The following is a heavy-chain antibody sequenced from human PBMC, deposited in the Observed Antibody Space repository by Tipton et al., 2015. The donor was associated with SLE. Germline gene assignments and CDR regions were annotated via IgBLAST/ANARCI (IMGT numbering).Heavy chain of an antibody. CDR2: VDPSGST. V-gene: IGHV4-34*01. CDR1: GESFSGYY. Sequence: TLSLTCAVYGESFSGYYWTWIRQPPGKGLEWIGEVDPSGSTNYNPSLRSRVTISIDTSKNRFSLRLKSVTAADTAVYYCARGGGPWGYYFDNWGQGNLVTVSS. J-gene: IGHJ4*02. D-gene: IGHD1-26*01. CDR3: ARGGGPWGYYFDN.